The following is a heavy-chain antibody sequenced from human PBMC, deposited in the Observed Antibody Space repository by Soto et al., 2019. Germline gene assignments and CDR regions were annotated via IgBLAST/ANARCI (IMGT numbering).Heavy chain of an antibody. CDR3: ACYDILTGSFLSSAYYFYAVDL. J-gene: IGHJ6*02. Sequence: ASVKVSCKVSGYIISELSIHWVRQAPGKGLEWMGGFDPEDGETIYAQKFQGRVTMTEDTSTNTAYLELRSLTSEDTAVYYCACYDILTGSFLSSAYYFYAVDLWGQGTTVTV. CDR2: FDPEDGET. CDR1: GYIISELS. D-gene: IGHD3-9*01. V-gene: IGHV1-24*01.